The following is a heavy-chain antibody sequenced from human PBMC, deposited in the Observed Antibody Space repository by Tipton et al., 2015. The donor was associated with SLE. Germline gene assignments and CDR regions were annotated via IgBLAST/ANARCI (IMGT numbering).Heavy chain of an antibody. Sequence: TLSLTCTVSGGSLTRGSFYWSWIRQPAGKGLEWIGRIYTSGSTHYNPPLKSRVTMSVDTSKNHFSLKLISVTAADTAVYYCVVCSPSSCSYFDYWGQGRLVTVSS. V-gene: IGHV4-61*02. CDR1: GGSLTRGSFY. CDR2: IYTSGST. CDR3: VVCSPSSCSYFDY. D-gene: IGHD2-2*01. J-gene: IGHJ4*02.